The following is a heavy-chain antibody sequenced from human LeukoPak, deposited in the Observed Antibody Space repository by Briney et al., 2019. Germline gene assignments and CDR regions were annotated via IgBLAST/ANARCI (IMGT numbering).Heavy chain of an antibody. CDR3: ASGSGSYRTPYYYMDV. V-gene: IGHV3-53*01. CDR1: GFTVSSNY. D-gene: IGHD3-10*01. CDR2: IYSGGST. Sequence: GGSLRLSCAASGFTVSSNYMSWVRQAQGKGLGWVSIIYSGGSTYDADSVKGRFTISRDNSKNTMYLQMTSLRAEDTAVYYCASGSGSYRTPYYYMDVWGKGTTVTVSS. J-gene: IGHJ6*03.